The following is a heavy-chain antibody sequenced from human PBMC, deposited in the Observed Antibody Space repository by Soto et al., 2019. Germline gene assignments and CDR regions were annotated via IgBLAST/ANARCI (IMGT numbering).Heavy chain of an antibody. CDR2: IIPIFGTA. CDR1: GGTFSSYA. V-gene: IGHV1-69*12. J-gene: IGHJ4*02. CDR3: ARLPVADLYRDY. Sequence: VLLMLSGAEVKQPGSSVKVSCKASGGTFSSYAISWVRQAPGQGLEWMGGIIPIFGTANYAQKFQGRVTITADESTSTAYMELSSLRSEDTAVYYCARLPVADLYRDYWGQGTLVTVSS. D-gene: IGHD6-19*01.